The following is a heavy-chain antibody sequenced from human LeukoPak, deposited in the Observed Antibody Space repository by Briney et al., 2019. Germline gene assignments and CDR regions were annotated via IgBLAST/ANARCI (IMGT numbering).Heavy chain of an antibody. D-gene: IGHD3-3*01. CDR3: ATDRGWRTSGYYLYYFEY. Sequence: GGPLRLSCAASGFIFTNYSMSWVRQAPGKGLEWVASIKHDGSEKYYVDSVRGRFTISRDNTMNSLYLQMSSLRAEDTAVYYCATDRGWRTSGYYLYYFEYWGQGTLVTFSS. CDR1: GFIFTNYS. J-gene: IGHJ4*02. V-gene: IGHV3-7*01. CDR2: IKHDGSEK.